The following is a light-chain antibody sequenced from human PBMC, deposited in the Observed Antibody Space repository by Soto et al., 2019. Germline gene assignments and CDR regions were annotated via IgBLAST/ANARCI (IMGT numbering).Light chain of an antibody. J-gene: IGLJ1*01. CDR2: LNNDGSH. V-gene: IGLV4-69*01. Sequence: QLVLTQSPSASASLGASVKLTCTLDSGRSTYAIAWHQQQPEKGPRFLMKLNNDGSHIKGDGIPGRFSGSSSGAERYLTISSLQSEDEADYYCQTWGTGIHVFGAGTKLTVL. CDR3: QTWGTGIHV. CDR1: SGRSTYA.